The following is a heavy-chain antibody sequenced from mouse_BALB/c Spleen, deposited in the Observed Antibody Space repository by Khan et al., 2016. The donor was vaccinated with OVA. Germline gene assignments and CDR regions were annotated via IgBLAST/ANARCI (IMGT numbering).Heavy chain of an antibody. CDR3: ARTARIKY. V-gene: IGHV3-2*02. J-gene: IGHJ2*01. Sequence: EVQLQESGPGLVKPSQSLSLTCTVTGYSITSGYGWNWIRQFPGNKLEWMGYISYSGSTNYNPSLKSRISITRDTSTNQFFLQLNSVTTEYTATYYCARTARIKYWGQGTTLTVSS. CDR2: ISYSGST. D-gene: IGHD1-2*01. CDR1: GYSITSGYG.